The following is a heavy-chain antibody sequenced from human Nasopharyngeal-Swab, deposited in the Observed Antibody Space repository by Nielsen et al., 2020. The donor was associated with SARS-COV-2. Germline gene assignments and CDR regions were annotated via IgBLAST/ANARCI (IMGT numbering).Heavy chain of an antibody. J-gene: IGHJ4*02. Sequence: VRQAPGKGLEWVAVIWYDGSNKYYADSVKGRFTISRDNSKNTLYLQMNSLRAEDTAVYYCARGNGQMDYWGQGTLVTVSS. V-gene: IGHV3-33*01. CDR2: IWYDGSNK. D-gene: IGHD5-24*01. CDR3: ARGNGQMDY.